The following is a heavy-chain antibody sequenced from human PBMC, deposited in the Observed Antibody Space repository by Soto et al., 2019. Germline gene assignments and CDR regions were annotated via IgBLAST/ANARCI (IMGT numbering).Heavy chain of an antibody. Sequence: QVQLVQSGAEVKKPGSSVKVSCKASGGTFNNFAINWVRLAPGQGLEWMGGIIPIFDSPNYAQKFKDRVTITEDKSTTTAYMELSRLTSDDTAIYYCARGTYCRGIGCYGGYYSYYDMDVWGQGTTVSVSS. CDR2: IIPIFDSP. V-gene: IGHV1-69*06. J-gene: IGHJ6*02. CDR3: ARGTYCRGIGCYGGYYSYYDMDV. CDR1: GGTFNNFA. D-gene: IGHD2-15*01.